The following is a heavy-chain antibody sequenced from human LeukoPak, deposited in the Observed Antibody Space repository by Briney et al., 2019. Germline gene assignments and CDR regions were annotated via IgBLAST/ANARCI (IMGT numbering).Heavy chain of an antibody. Sequence: ASVKVSCKASGYTFTSYGISWVRQAPGQGLEWMGWISAYNGNTNYAQKLQGRVTMTTDTSTSTAYMELRSLRAEDTAVYYCAKGGPGYCSSTSCQTRFDYWGQGTLVTVSS. CDR2: ISAYNGNT. J-gene: IGHJ4*02. CDR3: AKGGPGYCSSTSCQTRFDY. CDR1: GYTFTSYG. D-gene: IGHD2-2*01. V-gene: IGHV1-18*01.